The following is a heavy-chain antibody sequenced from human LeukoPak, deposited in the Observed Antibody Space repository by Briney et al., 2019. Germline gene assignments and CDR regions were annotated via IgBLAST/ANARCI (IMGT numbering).Heavy chain of an antibody. D-gene: IGHD3-10*01. Sequence: SEPLSLPCPVPGASISNYYCSWLRQPPGMERECMGYIYQSGSTDYNPSLKSRVTISVDTSRNQFSLKLYSVTAADTAVYYCAGLPMVRFYGMDVWGQGTTVTVSS. CDR2: IYQSGST. CDR3: AGLPMVRFYGMDV. J-gene: IGHJ6*02. CDR1: GASISNYY. V-gene: IGHV4-59*01.